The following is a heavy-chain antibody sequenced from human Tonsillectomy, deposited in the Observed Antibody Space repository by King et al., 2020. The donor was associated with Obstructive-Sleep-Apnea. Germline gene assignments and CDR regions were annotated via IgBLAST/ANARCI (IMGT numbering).Heavy chain of an antibody. D-gene: IGHD1-26*01. CDR3: ARQVGATLFDY. CDR2: ISSSSSYT. J-gene: IGHJ4*02. Sequence: VQLVESGGGLVKPGGSLRLSCAASGFTFSDYYISWIRQAPGKGLGWVSYISSSSSYTNYADSVKGRFTISRDNAKNSLYLQMNSLRAEDTAVYYCARQVGATLFDYWGQGTLVTVSS. CDR1: GFTFSDYY. V-gene: IGHV3-11*06.